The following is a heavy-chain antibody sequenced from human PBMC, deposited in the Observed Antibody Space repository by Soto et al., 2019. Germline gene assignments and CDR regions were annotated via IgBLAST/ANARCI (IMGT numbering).Heavy chain of an antibody. CDR2: IIPIFGTA. D-gene: IGHD3-22*01. J-gene: IGHJ4*02. Sequence: QVQLVQSGAEVRKPGSSVRVSCKASGGSFNRHTISWVRQAPGQGLEWMGGIIPIFGTANHAQKFQGRVTIIADESTSTVYMELSRLRSDDTAIYDCARGWGYDSTDCYYAYWGQGTLVIVSS. CDR1: GGSFNRHT. CDR3: ARGWGYDSTDCYYAY. V-gene: IGHV1-69*01.